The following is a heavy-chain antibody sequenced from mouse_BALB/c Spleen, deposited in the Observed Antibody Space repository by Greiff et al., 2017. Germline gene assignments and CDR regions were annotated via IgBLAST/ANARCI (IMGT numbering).Heavy chain of an antibody. Sequence: EVKVVESGGGLVQPGGSRKLSCAASGFTFSSFGMHWVRQAPEKGLEWVAYISSGSSTIYYADTVKGRFTISRDNPKNTLFLQMTSLRSEDTAMYYCARSEGGDDWGQGTTLTVSS. V-gene: IGHV5-17*02. CDR3: ARSEGGDD. J-gene: IGHJ2*01. CDR2: ISSGSSTI. CDR1: GFTFSSFG.